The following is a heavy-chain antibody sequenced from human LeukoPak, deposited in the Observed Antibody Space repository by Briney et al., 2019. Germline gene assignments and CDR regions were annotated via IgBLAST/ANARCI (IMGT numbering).Heavy chain of an antibody. CDR1: GGSISSYY. CDR3: ARTPSKCSGGSCYSGFDY. D-gene: IGHD2-15*01. CDR2: IYYSGST. Sequence: PSETLSLTCTVSGGSISSYYWSWIRQPPGKGLEWVGYIYYSGSTNYNPSLKSRVTISVDTSKNQFSLKLSSVTAADTAVYYCARTPSKCSGGSCYSGFDYWGQGTLVTVSS. V-gene: IGHV4-59*01. J-gene: IGHJ4*02.